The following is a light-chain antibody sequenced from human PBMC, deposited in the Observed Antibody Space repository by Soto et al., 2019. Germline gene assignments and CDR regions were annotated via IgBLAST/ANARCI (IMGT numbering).Light chain of an antibody. CDR3: QQRSNWPRIT. Sequence: EIVLTQSPATLSLSPGERATLSFRASQSVSSYLAWYQQKPGQAPRLLIYDASNRATGIPARFSGSGSGTDFTLTISSLEPEDFAVYYCQQRSNWPRITFGQGTKVDI. CDR1: QSVSSY. J-gene: IGKJ1*01. V-gene: IGKV3-11*01. CDR2: DAS.